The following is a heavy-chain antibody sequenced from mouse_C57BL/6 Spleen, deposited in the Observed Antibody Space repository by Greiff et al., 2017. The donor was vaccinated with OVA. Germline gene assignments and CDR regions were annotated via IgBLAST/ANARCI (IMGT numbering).Heavy chain of an antibody. J-gene: IGHJ3*01. CDR2: FYPGSGSI. CDR3: ARHEDHYDGYPSWFAY. CDR1: GYTFTEYT. D-gene: IGHD2-3*01. V-gene: IGHV1-62-2*01. Sequence: VMLVESGAELVKPGASVKLSCKASGYTFTEYTIHWVKQRSGQGLEWIGWFYPGSGSIKYNEKFKDKATLTADKSSSTVYMELSRLTSEDSAGYFCARHEDHYDGYPSWFAYWGQGTLVTVSA.